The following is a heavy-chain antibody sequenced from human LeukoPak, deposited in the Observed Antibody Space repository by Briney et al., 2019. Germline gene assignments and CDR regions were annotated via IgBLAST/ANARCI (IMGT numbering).Heavy chain of an antibody. CDR3: AKDSGCSSTSCFSYYYYYMDV. CDR2: ISWNSGSI. CDR1: GFTFDDYA. D-gene: IGHD2-2*01. Sequence: PGRSLRLSCAASGFTFDDYAMHWVRQAPGKGLEWVSGISWNSGSIGYADSVKGRFTISRDNAKNSLYLQMNSLRAEDTALYYCAKDSGCSSTSCFSYYYYYMDVWGKGTTVTVSS. V-gene: IGHV3-9*01. J-gene: IGHJ6*03.